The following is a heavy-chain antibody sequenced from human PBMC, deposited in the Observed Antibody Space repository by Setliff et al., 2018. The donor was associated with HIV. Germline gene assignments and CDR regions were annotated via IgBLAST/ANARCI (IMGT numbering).Heavy chain of an antibody. J-gene: IGHJ4*02. CDR2: IYSTGST. CDR3: ARPKYSGSWYLYY. CDR1: GDSISGYY. Sequence: ASETLSLTCTVSGDSISGYYWSWIRQFPGKELEWIGPIYSTGSTKYNPSLMSRVTMSVDTTKNQVSLSLFSATAADTATYYCARPKYSGSWYLYYWGQGTLVTVS. D-gene: IGHD1-26*01. V-gene: IGHV4-4*09.